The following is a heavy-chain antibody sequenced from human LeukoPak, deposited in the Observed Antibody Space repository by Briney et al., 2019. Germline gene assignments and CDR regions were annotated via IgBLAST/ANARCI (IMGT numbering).Heavy chain of an antibody. CDR1: RVITRYY. D-gene: IGHD2-15*01. V-gene: IGHV4-59*01. J-gene: IGHJ4*02. Sequence: SETLSLTCTVSRVITRYYWFWIRQSPGKGLEWVGYIYNTGTTNYNPSLKSRATMSVDTSKSQFSLKLSSVTAADTAIYYCAGGGYCGVSSCFAPLLDWWGQGSPVTVSS. CDR2: IYNTGTT. CDR3: AGGGYCGVSSCFAPLLDW.